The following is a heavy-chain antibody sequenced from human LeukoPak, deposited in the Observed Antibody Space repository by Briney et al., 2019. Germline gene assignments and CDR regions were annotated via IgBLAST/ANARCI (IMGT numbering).Heavy chain of an antibody. J-gene: IGHJ4*02. CDR2: ISSSSSYI. V-gene: IGHV3-21*01. CDR1: GFTFSSYS. CDR3: ARDSIYDSSGYYYEIDY. D-gene: IGHD3-22*01. Sequence: GGSLRLSCAASGFTFSSYSMNWVRQAPGKGLGWVSSISSSSSYIYYADSVKGRFTLSRDNAKNSLYLQMNSLRAEDTAVYYCARDSIYDSSGYYYEIDYWGQGTLVTVSS.